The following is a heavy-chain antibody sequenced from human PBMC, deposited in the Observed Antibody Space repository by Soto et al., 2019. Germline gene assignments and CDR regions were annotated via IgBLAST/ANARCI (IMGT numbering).Heavy chain of an antibody. Sequence: EVQFLESGGGLVQPGGSLRLSCAASGVTFSNYAMNWVRQAPGKGLEWVSGISHSGSSTYYADSVKGRFTISRDNSKNTLFLQMNSLTAEDTAVYYCAIGSCVHHGSEGGNWLDPWGQGTLVTVSS. D-gene: IGHD3-10*01. CDR2: ISHSGSST. J-gene: IGHJ5*02. CDR3: AIGSCVHHGSEGGNWLDP. CDR1: GVTFSNYA. V-gene: IGHV3-23*01.